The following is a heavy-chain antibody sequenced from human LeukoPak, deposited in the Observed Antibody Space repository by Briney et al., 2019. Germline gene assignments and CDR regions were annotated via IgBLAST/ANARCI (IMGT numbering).Heavy chain of an antibody. D-gene: IGHD3-3*01. CDR2: ISYDGSSK. CDR1: GFTFSSYA. Sequence: GGSLRLSCAASGFTFSSYAMHWVRQAPGKGLEWVAVISYDGSSKYYADSVKGRFTISRDNSKNTLYLQMNSLRAEDTAVYYCARDKDYDFWSGWNYYYGMDVWGQGTTVTVSS. V-gene: IGHV3-30-3*01. CDR3: ARDKDYDFWSGWNYYYGMDV. J-gene: IGHJ6*02.